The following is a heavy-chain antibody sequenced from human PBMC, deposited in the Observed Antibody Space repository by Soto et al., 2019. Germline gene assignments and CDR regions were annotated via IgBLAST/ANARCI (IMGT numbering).Heavy chain of an antibody. V-gene: IGHV1-3*01. CDR3: ASSYYGSGNPKDYYYGMDV. CDR2: INAGNGNT. J-gene: IGHJ6*02. D-gene: IGHD3-10*01. Sequence: QVQLVQSGAEVKKPGASLKVSCKASGYTFTSYAMHWVRQAPGQRLEWMGWINAGNGNTKYSQKFQGRVTITRDTSASTAYMEPSSLRSEDTAVYYCASSYYGSGNPKDYYYGMDVWGQGTTVTVSS. CDR1: GYTFTSYA.